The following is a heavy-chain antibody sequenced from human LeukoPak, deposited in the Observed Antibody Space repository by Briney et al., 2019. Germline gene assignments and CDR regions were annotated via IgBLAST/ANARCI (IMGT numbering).Heavy chain of an antibody. D-gene: IGHD3-10*01. CDR1: GFTFSDYW. Sequence: PGGSLTLSCAASGFTFSDYWMSWLRQAPGKGLEWVANIKQDGGEKYYVDSVKGRFTISRDNAKNSLYLQMNSLRAEDTAVYYCARDRGFGQADVWGKGTTVTVSS. V-gene: IGHV3-7*01. CDR3: ARDRGFGQADV. J-gene: IGHJ6*04. CDR2: IKQDGGEK.